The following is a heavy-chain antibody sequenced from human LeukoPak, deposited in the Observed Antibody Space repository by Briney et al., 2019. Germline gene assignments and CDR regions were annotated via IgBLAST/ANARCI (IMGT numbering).Heavy chain of an antibody. V-gene: IGHV1-2*02. D-gene: IGHD6-13*01. J-gene: IGHJ4*02. CDR2: VNPNSGGT. CDR3: ARDREWRSSPTGEFDY. Sequence: GASVKVSCKASGYTFTGYYMHWVRHAPGQGLEWMGWVNPNSGGTNYAQKFQGRVTMTRDTSVSTAYMELSRLRSDDTAVYYCARDREWRSSPTGEFDYWGQGTLVTVSS. CDR1: GYTFTGYY.